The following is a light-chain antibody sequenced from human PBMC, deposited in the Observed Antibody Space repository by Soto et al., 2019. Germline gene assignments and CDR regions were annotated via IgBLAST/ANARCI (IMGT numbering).Light chain of an antibody. Sequence: DIPMTQSPSSLSASVGDRVTITCRASQSISSYLNWYQQKPGKAPKVLIYAASSLQSAVPSRFSGSGSGTDFTLTISSLQPEDFATYYCQQSYTTPRTFGQGTKVELK. CDR3: QQSYTTPRT. J-gene: IGKJ1*01. V-gene: IGKV1-39*01. CDR2: AAS. CDR1: QSISSY.